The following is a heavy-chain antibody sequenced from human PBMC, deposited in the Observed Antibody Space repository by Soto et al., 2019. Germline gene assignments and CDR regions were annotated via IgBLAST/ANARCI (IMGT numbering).Heavy chain of an antibody. D-gene: IGHD3-10*01. CDR3: ARDPSYYYGSGNGGMDV. CDR1: GYTFTSYG. V-gene: IGHV1-18*01. CDR2: ISAYNGNT. J-gene: IGHJ6*02. Sequence: GASVKVSCKASGYTFTSYGISWVRQAPGQGLEWMGWISAYNGNTNYAQKLQGRVTMTTDTSTSTAYMELRSLRSDDTAVYYCARDPSYYYGSGNGGMDVWGQGTTVTVSS.